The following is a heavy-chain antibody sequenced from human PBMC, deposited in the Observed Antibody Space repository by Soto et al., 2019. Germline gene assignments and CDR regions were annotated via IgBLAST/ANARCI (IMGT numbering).Heavy chain of an antibody. D-gene: IGHD3-22*01. CDR3: ATKYYYDSSGYRNWFDP. V-gene: IGHV1-24*01. J-gene: IGHJ5*02. Sequence: ASVKVSCKVSGYTLTELSMHWVRQAPGKGLEWMGGFDPEDGETIYAQKFQGRVTMTEDTSTDTAYMELSSLRSEDTAVYYCATKYYYDSSGYRNWFDPWGQGTLVTVSS. CDR2: FDPEDGET. CDR1: GYTLTELS.